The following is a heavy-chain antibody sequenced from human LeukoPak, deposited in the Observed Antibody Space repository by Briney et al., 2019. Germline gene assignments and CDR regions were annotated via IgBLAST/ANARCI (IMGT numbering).Heavy chain of an antibody. CDR1: GDSISPHY. V-gene: IGHV4-59*11. J-gene: IGHJ3*02. D-gene: IGHD3-22*01. Sequence: SETLSLACTVSGDSISPHYWIWVRQPPGKGLEWLGYIYYNRATDYNPSVKSRVTFSVDTSKNQFSLNLRFVTAADTAVYCCARYLVFGSSGFDDALHIWGQGTVVTVSP. CDR3: ARYLVFGSSGFDDALHI. CDR2: IYYNRAT.